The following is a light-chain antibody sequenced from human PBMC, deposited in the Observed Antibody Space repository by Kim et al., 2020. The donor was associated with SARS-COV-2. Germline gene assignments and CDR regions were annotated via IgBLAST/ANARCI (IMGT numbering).Light chain of an antibody. Sequence: PRQTARITCSGDALPKQYAYWYQQKPGQAPVLVIYKDSERPSGIPERFSGSSSGTTVTLTISGVQAEDEADYYCQSADSSGTYVVFGGGTQLTVL. V-gene: IGLV3-25*03. J-gene: IGLJ2*01. CDR1: ALPKQY. CDR3: QSADSSGTYVV. CDR2: KDS.